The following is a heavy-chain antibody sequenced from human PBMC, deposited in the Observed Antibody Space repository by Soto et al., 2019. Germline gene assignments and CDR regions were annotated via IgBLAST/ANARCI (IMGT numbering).Heavy chain of an antibody. J-gene: IGHJ4*02. Sequence: EVQLVESGGGLVQPGRSLRLSCAASGFTFDDYAMHWVRQAPGKGLEWVSGISWNSGSIGCADSVKGRFTISRDNAKNSLYLQMNSLRAEDTALYYCAKDMAYSSSSGSDYWGQGTLVTVAS. V-gene: IGHV3-9*01. CDR2: ISWNSGSI. D-gene: IGHD6-6*01. CDR3: AKDMAYSSSSGSDY. CDR1: GFTFDDYA.